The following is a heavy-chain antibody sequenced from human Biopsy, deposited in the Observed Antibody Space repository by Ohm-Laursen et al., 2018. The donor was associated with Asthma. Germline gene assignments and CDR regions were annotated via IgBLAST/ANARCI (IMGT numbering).Heavy chain of an antibody. CDR1: GFDLRDYT. CDR2: IYSGGTS. Sequence: SLRLSCTAPGFDLRDYTMNWVRQAPGRGLEWVSVIYSGGTSHTADSVRGRFTISRDFSKNTLHLQMHSLRAEDTAVYYCARGDSSNWSHYYFDYWGQGTLVTVSS. CDR3: ARGDSSNWSHYYFDY. J-gene: IGHJ4*02. V-gene: IGHV3-53*01. D-gene: IGHD3-22*01.